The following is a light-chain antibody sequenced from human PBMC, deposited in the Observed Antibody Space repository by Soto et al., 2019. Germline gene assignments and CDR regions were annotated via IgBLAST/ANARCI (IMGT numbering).Light chain of an antibody. Sequence: IVMKHCPSALSRSPPERATRSCRASQSVSSKLAWYQQRPGQAPRLLIYSASTRATGIPARFSGSGSGTDFTLTISSLEPEDFAVYYCQQYGSSPLTFGQGTKVDIK. V-gene: IGKV3D-15*02. CDR1: QSVSSK. CDR3: QQYGSSPLT. J-gene: IGKJ1*01. CDR2: SAS.